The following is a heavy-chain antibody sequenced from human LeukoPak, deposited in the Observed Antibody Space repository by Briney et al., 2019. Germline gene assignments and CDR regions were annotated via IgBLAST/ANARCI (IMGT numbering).Heavy chain of an antibody. Sequence: GGSLRLSCAASGFTFSSYEMNWVRQAPGKGLEWVSYISSSASTIYYADSVKGRFTISRDNAENSLYLQMNSLRAEDTAVYYCARDFDYYGSGSRYGMDVWGQGTTVTVSS. CDR1: GFTFSSYE. J-gene: IGHJ6*02. D-gene: IGHD3-10*01. CDR2: ISSSASTI. CDR3: ARDFDYYGSGSRYGMDV. V-gene: IGHV3-48*03.